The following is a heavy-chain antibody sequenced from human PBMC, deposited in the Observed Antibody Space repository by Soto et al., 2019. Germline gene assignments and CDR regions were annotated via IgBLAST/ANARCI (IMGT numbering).Heavy chain of an antibody. Sequence: GASVKVYCKASGYTFTSYDINWVRQATGQGLEMMGWMNPNSSNTGYAQKFQGRVTMTRNTSISTAYMELSSLRSEDTAVYYCARRADCTNGVCYDAFDIWGQGTMVTVSS. V-gene: IGHV1-8*01. D-gene: IGHD2-8*01. J-gene: IGHJ3*02. CDR2: MNPNSSNT. CDR3: ARRADCTNGVCYDAFDI. CDR1: GYTFTSYD.